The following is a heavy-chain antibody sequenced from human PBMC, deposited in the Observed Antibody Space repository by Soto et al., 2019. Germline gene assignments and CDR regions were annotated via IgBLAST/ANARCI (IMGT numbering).Heavy chain of an antibody. CDR3: ARSSGSSRYPDPDYYYYYYMDV. CDR1: GGSISSYY. D-gene: IGHD6-13*01. J-gene: IGHJ6*03. CDR2: IYYSGST. V-gene: IGHV4-59*08. Sequence: SETLSLTCTVSGGSISSYYWSWIRQPPGKGLEWIGYIYYSGSTNYNPSLKSRVTISVDTSKNQFSLKLSSVTAADTAVYYCARSSGSSRYPDPDYYYYYYMDVWGKGTTVT.